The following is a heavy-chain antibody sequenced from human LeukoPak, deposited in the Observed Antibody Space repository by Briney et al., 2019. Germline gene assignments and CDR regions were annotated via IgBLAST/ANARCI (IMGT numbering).Heavy chain of an antibody. Sequence: GGSLRLSCVVSGFTFSSYDMKWVRQAPGKGLEWVSSISSSSSFIYYADPLKGRFTISRDNRKNELYLQISSLRAEDTAVYFCARGNGLPVAYIDYWGQGTLVSVAS. D-gene: IGHD2-2*01. CDR1: GFTFSSYD. CDR2: ISSSSSFI. V-gene: IGHV3-21*01. J-gene: IGHJ4*02. CDR3: ARGNGLPVAYIDY.